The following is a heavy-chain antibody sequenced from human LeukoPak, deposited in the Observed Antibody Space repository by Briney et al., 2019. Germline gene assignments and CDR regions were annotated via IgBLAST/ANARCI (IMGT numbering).Heavy chain of an antibody. CDR3: ATEGGRYNVDY. V-gene: IGHV4-59*12. CDR1: GGSISRYY. J-gene: IGHJ4*02. Sequence: PSETLSLTCTVSGGSISRYYWSWIRQPPGKGLEWIGNIYYSGSTNYNPSLKSRVTISVDTSKNQFSLKLRSVTAADTAVYYCATEGGRYNVDYWGQGTLVTVSS. CDR2: IYYSGST. D-gene: IGHD1-26*01.